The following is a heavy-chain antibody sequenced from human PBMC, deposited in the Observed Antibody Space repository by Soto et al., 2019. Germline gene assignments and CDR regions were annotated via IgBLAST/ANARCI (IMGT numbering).Heavy chain of an antibody. Sequence: GASVKVSCKASGYTFTGYYMHWVRQAPGQGLEWMGWINPNSGGTNYAQKFQGWVTMTRDTSISTAYMELSRLRSDDTAVYYCARGFWSPHPPYYYYGMDGWGQGTTVTVSS. CDR2: INPNSGGT. J-gene: IGHJ6*02. CDR3: ARGFWSPHPPYYYYGMDG. D-gene: IGHD3-3*01. V-gene: IGHV1-2*04. CDR1: GYTFTGYY.